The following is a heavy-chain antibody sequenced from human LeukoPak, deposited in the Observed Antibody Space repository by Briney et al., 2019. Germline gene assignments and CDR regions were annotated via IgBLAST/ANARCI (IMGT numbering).Heavy chain of an antibody. D-gene: IGHD6-13*01. CDR1: GFTFSSYA. CDR3: EKSGGFSPYSTNRVFYY. Sequence: GGPLRLSCAASGFTFSSYAMHWVRQAPGKGLEWVAVISYDGSNKYYADSVKGRFTISRDISKNTVYLQMNSLRAEDTAGYYCEKSGGFSPYSTNRVFYYWGQGSLVTVSS. V-gene: IGHV3-30-3*02. CDR2: ISYDGSNK. J-gene: IGHJ4*02.